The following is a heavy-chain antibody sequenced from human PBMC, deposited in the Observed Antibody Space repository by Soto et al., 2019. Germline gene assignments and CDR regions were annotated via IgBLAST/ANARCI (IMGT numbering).Heavy chain of an antibody. Sequence: QVQLQESGPGLVKPSQTLSLTCTVSGGSISSGDYYWSWIRQPPGKGLEWIGYIYYSGSAYYNPSLKSRVTISVATSTTPFSLKLSSVTAADTAVYYCPRVGHINWFDPWGQGTLVTVSS. D-gene: IGHD2-21*01. CDR1: GGSISSGDYY. V-gene: IGHV4-30-4*01. CDR3: PRVGHINWFDP. J-gene: IGHJ5*02. CDR2: IYYSGSA.